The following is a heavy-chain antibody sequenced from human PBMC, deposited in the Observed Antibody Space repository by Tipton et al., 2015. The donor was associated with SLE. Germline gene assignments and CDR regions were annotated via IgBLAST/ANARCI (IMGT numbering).Heavy chain of an antibody. CDR2: IYYSGST. J-gene: IGHJ4*02. D-gene: IGHD5-12*01. CDR1: GGSISSGDYY. V-gene: IGHV4-30-4*08. Sequence: LSLTCAVSGGSISSGDYYWSWIRQPPGKGLEWIGYIYYSGSTYYNPSLKSRVTISVDTSKNQFSLKLSSVTAADTAVYYCARYLGATTIDYWGQGTLVTVSS. CDR3: ARYLGATTIDY.